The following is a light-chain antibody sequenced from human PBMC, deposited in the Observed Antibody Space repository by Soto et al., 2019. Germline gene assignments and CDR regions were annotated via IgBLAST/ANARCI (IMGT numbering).Light chain of an antibody. Sequence: DIEMTQSPSTLSVSPGERATLSCRASQSVSSNLAWYQQKPGQAPRLLIYGASTRATGIPARFSGSGSGTESTLTISSLQSEDFAVYYCQQYNNWPPYTFGQGTKLEIK. CDR3: QQYNNWPPYT. CDR1: QSVSSN. J-gene: IGKJ2*01. CDR2: GAS. V-gene: IGKV3-15*01.